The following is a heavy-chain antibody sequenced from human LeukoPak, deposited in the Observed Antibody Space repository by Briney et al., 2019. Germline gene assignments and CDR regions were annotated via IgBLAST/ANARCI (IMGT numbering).Heavy chain of an antibody. CDR1: GYSFTSYW. J-gene: IGHJ5*02. CDR2: IYPGDSDT. CDR3: ARSAGSNWFGP. Sequence: GESLKISCKGSGYSFTSYWIAWVRQMPGKGLDWMGIIYPGDSDTRYSPSFQGQATISADKSIDTAYLQWSSLKASDTALYYCARSAGSNWFGPWGQGTQVTVSS. V-gene: IGHV5-51*01.